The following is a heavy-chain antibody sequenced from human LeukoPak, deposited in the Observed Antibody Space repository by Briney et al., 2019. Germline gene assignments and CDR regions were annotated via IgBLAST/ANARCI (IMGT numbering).Heavy chain of an antibody. D-gene: IGHD2-2*01. J-gene: IGHJ3*02. CDR2: ISYDGSNK. CDR1: GFTFSSYG. CDR3: AKDLVYLGYCSSTSCYAYAFDI. Sequence: GGSLRLSCAASGFTFSSYGMHWVRQAPGKGLEWVAVISYDGSNKYYADSVKGRFTISRDNSKNTLYLQMNSPRAEDTAVYYCAKDLVYLGYCSSTSCYAYAFDICGQGTMVTVSS. V-gene: IGHV3-30*18.